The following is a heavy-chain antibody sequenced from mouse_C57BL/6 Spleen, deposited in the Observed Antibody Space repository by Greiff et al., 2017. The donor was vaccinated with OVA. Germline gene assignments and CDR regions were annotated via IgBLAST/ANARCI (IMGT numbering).Heavy chain of an antibody. CDR2: INPGSGGT. D-gene: IGHD3-1*01. J-gene: IGHJ2*01. V-gene: IGHV1-54*01. CDR3: ARSVGTGALDY. CDR1: GYAFTNYL. Sequence: QVQLKESGAELVRPGTSVKVSCKASGYAFTNYLIEWVKQRPGQGLEWIGVINPGSGGTNYNEKFKGKATLTADKSSSTAYMQLSSLTSEDSAVYFCARSVGTGALDYWGQGTTLTVSS.